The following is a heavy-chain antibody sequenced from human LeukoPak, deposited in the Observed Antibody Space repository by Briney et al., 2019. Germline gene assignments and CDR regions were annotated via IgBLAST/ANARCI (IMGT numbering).Heavy chain of an antibody. CDR2: IYPGDSDT. J-gene: IGHJ4*02. V-gene: IGHV5-51*01. Sequence: GESLKISCKGSGYSFTSYWIGWVCQMPGKGLEWMGIIYPGDSDTRYSPSFQGQVTISADKSISTAYLQWSSLKASDTAMYYCARSFSSGPYCSSTSCYWGFDYWGQGTLVTVSS. CDR3: ARSFSSGPYCSSTSCYWGFDY. CDR1: GYSFTSYW. D-gene: IGHD2-2*01.